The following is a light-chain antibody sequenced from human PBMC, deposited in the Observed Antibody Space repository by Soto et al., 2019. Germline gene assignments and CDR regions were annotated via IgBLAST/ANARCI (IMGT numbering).Light chain of an antibody. V-gene: IGKV1-12*01. Sequence: DIQMTQSPSSVSASVGARVTITCRASQGVNTWLAWYQKKPGKAPELLVYEASSLHSGVPSRFSGSGSGTDFTLTISSLQPEDFATYYCQQANSFPLTFGGGTKVEVQ. CDR3: QQANSFPLT. J-gene: IGKJ4*01. CDR1: QGVNTW. CDR2: EAS.